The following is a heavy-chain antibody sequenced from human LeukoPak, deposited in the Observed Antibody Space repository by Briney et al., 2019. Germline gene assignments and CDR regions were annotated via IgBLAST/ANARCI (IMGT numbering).Heavy chain of an antibody. D-gene: IGHD5-18*01. CDR2: INHSGST. Sequence: SETLSLTCAVYGGSFSGYYWSWIRQPPGKGLEWIGEINHSGSTNYNPSLKSRATISVDTSKNQFSLKLSSVTAADTAVYYCASSGYSYGYDYWGQGTLVTVSS. V-gene: IGHV4-34*01. CDR1: GGSFSGYY. CDR3: ASSGYSYGYDY. J-gene: IGHJ4*02.